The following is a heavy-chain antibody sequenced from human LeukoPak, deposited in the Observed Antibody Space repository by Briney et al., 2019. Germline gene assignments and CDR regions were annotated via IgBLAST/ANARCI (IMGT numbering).Heavy chain of an antibody. CDR2: IYYSGST. J-gene: IGHJ6*03. D-gene: IGHD6-6*01. CDR1: GGSISSYY. Sequence: ETLSLTCTVSGGSISSYYWSWIRPPPGKGLEWIGYIYYSGSTNYNPSLKSRVTISVDTSKNQFSLKLSSVTAADTAVYYCARGPPIIAAREKGYYYYYMDVWGKGTTVTVSS. CDR3: ARGPPIIAAREKGYYYYYMDV. V-gene: IGHV4-59*12.